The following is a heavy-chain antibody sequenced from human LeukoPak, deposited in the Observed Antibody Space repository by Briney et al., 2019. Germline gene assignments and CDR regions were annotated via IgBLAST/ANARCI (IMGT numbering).Heavy chain of an antibody. J-gene: IGHJ3*02. D-gene: IGHD3-22*01. CDR2: ISTSSSYI. CDR3: ARDVNDSSGYYYSPGAFDI. CDR1: GFTFSSYS. V-gene: IGHV3-21*04. Sequence: GGSLRLSCAASGFTFSSYSMNWVRQAPGKGLEWVSCISTSSSYIYYADSVKGRFTISRDNAKNSLYLQMNSLRAEDTALYYCARDVNDSSGYYYSPGAFDIWGQGTMVTVSS.